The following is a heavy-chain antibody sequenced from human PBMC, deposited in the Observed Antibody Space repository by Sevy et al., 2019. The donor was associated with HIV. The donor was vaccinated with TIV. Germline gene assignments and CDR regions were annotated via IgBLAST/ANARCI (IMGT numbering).Heavy chain of an antibody. D-gene: IGHD3-22*01. J-gene: IGHJ4*02. CDR3: AIINYYDSSGYAKTFDY. CDR1: GYTFTSYG. V-gene: IGHV1-18*01. CDR2: ISAYNGNK. Sequence: ASVKVSCKASGYTFTSYGISWVRQAPGQGLEWMGWISAYNGNKNYAQKLQGRVTMTTDTSTSTAYMELRSLRSDDTAVYYCAIINYYDSSGYAKTFDYWGQGTLVTVSS.